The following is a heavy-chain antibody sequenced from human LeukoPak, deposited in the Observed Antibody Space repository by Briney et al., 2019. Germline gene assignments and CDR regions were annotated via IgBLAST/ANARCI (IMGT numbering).Heavy chain of an antibody. CDR2: MNPNSGNT. D-gene: IGHD3-22*01. CDR3: ARGAGNYYDSSGYYHHDY. CDR1: GYTFTSYD. V-gene: IGHV1-8*01. J-gene: IGHJ4*02. Sequence: GASVKVSCKASGYTFTSYDINWVRQATGQGLEWRGWMNPNSGNTGYAQKFQGRVTITRNTSISTAYMELSSLRSEDTAVYYCARGAGNYYDSSGYYHHDYWGQGTLVTVSS.